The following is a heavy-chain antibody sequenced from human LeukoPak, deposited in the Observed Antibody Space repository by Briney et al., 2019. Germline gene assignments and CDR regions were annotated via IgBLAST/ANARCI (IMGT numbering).Heavy chain of an antibody. D-gene: IGHD6-13*01. CDR1: GFTFSSYS. CDR3: ARDQGYSLAS. V-gene: IGHV3-21*01. J-gene: IGHJ4*02. Sequence: PGGSLRLSCAASGFTFSSYSMHWVRQAPGKGLEWVSSISSSSSSYSYTYYADSVKGRFTFSRDNSKNMLYLQMNSLRPEDTAVYYCARDQGYSLASWGQGTLVTVSS. CDR2: ISSSSSSYSYT.